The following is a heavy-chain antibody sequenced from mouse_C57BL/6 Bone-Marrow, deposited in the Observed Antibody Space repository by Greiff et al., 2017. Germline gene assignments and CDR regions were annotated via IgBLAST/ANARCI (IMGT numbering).Heavy chain of an antibody. J-gene: IGHJ2*01. CDR3: ASAYYKNFDY. V-gene: IGHV4-1*01. CDR1: GVDFSRYW. CDR2: INPDSSTI. Sequence: AAEGVDFSRYWMSWVRRAPGKGLEWIGEINPDSSTINYAPSLKDKFIISRDNAKNTLYLQMGKVRSEDTALYYCASAYYKNFDYWVQGATLTVS. D-gene: IGHD2-12*01.